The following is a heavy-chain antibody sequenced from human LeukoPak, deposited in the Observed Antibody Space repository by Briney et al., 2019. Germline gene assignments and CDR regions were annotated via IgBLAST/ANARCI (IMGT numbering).Heavy chain of an antibody. CDR3: ARDHNYAFDN. J-gene: IGHJ4*02. D-gene: IGHD1-1*01. CDR1: GFPFIEYS. Sequence: GGSLRLSCTASGFPFIEYSMNWVRQVPGKGLEWIAYIGIDSGNTKYADSVRGRFTISADKTKNSLYLQMDSLRVDDTAVYYCARDHNYAFDNWGQGTLVSVAS. V-gene: IGHV3-48*01. CDR2: IGIDSGNT.